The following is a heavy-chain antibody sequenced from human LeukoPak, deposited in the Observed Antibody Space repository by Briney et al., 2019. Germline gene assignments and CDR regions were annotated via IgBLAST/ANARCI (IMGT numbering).Heavy chain of an antibody. Sequence: PSETLSLTCTVSGGSISSYYWSWIRQPAVKGLEWIGRIYTSGSTNYNPSLKSRVTMSVDTSKNQFSLKLSSVTAADTAVYYCARLRFYGSGSPKGEFDYWGQGTLVTVSS. CDR3: ARLRFYGSGSPKGEFDY. CDR2: IYTSGST. D-gene: IGHD3-10*01. J-gene: IGHJ4*02. CDR1: GGSISSYY. V-gene: IGHV4-4*07.